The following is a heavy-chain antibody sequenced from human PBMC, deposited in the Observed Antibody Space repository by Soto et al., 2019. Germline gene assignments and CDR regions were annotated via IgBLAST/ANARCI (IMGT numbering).Heavy chain of an antibody. CDR3: ARGRDTYYYDSSGYSGWYFDL. Sequence: AASVKVSCKASGGTFSSDGISWVRQAPGQGLEWMGGTTLIFRATKYAQRFQGRVTITADESTSTAYMELSSLRSEDTAVYYCARGRDTYYYDSSGYSGWYFDLWDRGTLVTVSS. CDR1: GGTFSSDG. CDR2: TTLIFRAT. J-gene: IGHJ2*01. V-gene: IGHV1-69*13. D-gene: IGHD3-22*01.